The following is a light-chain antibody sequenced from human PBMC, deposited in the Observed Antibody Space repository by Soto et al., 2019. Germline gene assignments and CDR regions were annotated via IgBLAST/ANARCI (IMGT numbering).Light chain of an antibody. V-gene: IGKV1-16*02. CDR2: DAS. CDR1: QGISNY. Sequence: DIQMTQSPSSLSASVGDRVTITCRASQGISNYLAWFQQKPGKAPKSLIYDASSLRSGVPSKFSGSGFGTDFTLTISSLQPEDFATYCCQQYNTYPITFGQGTRLEIK. J-gene: IGKJ5*01. CDR3: QQYNTYPIT.